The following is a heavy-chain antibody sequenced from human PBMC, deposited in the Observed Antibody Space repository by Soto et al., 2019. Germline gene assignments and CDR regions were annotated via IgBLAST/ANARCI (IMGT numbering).Heavy chain of an antibody. D-gene: IGHD3-16*01. CDR3: AKDRRAGGDSAFYFDF. CDR2: ISATGGGT. Sequence: SLRLSCAASGFKYSNYAMSWVRQAPGKGLEWVSLISATGGGTYYADSVKGRFTISRDNSHNTLYLQVHSLTAEDTAVYYCAKDRRAGGDSAFYFDFWGQGAQVTVSS. V-gene: IGHV3-23*01. CDR1: GFKYSNYA. J-gene: IGHJ4*02.